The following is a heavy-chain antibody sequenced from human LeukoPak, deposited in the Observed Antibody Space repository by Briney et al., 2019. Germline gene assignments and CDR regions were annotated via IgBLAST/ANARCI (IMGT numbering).Heavy chain of an antibody. J-gene: IGHJ5*02. Sequence: SETLSLTCTVSGGSISSGDYYWSWIRQPPGKGLEWIGYIYYSGSTYYNPSLKGRVTISVDTSNNQFSLKLSSVTAADTAVYYCARGTDFWFDPWGQGTLVTVSS. D-gene: IGHD3-3*01. CDR2: IYYSGST. V-gene: IGHV4-30-4*01. CDR1: GGSISSGDYY. CDR3: ARGTDFWFDP.